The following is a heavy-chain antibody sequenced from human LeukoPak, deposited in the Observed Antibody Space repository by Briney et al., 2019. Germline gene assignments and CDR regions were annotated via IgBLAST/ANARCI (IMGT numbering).Heavy chain of an antibody. CDR1: GFTFDDYT. V-gene: IGHV3-43*01. D-gene: IGHD3-3*01. CDR3: AKGGYDFWSGNDY. Sequence: PGGSLRLSCAASGFTFDDYTMHWVRQAPGKGLEWVSLISWDGGSTYYADSVKGRFTISRDNSKNSLYLQMNSLRTEDTALYYCAKGGYDFWSGNDYWGQGTLVTVSS. CDR2: ISWDGGST. J-gene: IGHJ4*02.